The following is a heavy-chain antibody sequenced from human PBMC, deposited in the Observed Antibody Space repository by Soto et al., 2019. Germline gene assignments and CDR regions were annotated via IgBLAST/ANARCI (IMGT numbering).Heavy chain of an antibody. Sequence: ASVKVSCKASGYTFTGYYMHWVRQAPGQGLEWMGWINPNSGGTNYAQKCQGRVTMTRDTSISTAYMELSRLRSDDTAVYYCARDRGYYYDSSGYFYFDYWGQGTLVTVSS. V-gene: IGHV1-2*02. CDR3: ARDRGYYYDSSGYFYFDY. J-gene: IGHJ4*02. D-gene: IGHD3-22*01. CDR2: INPNSGGT. CDR1: GYTFTGYY.